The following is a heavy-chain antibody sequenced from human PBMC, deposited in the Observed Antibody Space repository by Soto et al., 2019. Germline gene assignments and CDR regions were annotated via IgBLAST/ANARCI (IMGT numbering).Heavy chain of an antibody. V-gene: IGHV4-59*01. CDR3: AGAGNYRFDY. CDR1: GGAIGSYY. CDR2: ISHSGSI. Sequence: ASETLSLTCTVSGGAIGSYYWSWIRQPPGKGLEWMGYISHSGSINYNHSLKSRVTISVDTSKNQFSLKLSSVTAADTAVYYCAGAGNYRFDYWGQGILVTVSS. D-gene: IGHD1-7*01. J-gene: IGHJ4*02.